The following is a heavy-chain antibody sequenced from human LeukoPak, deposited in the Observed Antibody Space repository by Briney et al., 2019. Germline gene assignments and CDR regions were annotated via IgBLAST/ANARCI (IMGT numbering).Heavy chain of an antibody. V-gene: IGHV3-7*01. CDR2: IKQDGSEK. CDR1: GFTFSDYW. Sequence: GGSLRLSCSASGFTFSDYWMTWVRQAPGKGLEWVANIKQDGSEKYYVDSVKDRFTISRDNAKNSLYLQMTSLRAEDTAVYYCARVGYYDSSGYSRDYFDYWGQGTLVTVSS. CDR3: ARVGYYDSSGYSRDYFDY. D-gene: IGHD3-22*01. J-gene: IGHJ4*02.